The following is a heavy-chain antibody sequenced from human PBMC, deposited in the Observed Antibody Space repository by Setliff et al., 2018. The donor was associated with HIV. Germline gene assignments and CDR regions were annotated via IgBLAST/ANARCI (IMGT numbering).Heavy chain of an antibody. V-gene: IGHV3-7*01. CDR1: GFTFSNYW. CDR3: VRRGGGYEDSSGYLWAHDY. D-gene: IGHD3-22*01. Sequence: GGSLRLSCVASGFTFSNYWMSWVRQAPGKGLEWVANIKQDGSAKFYVDSVEGRFTISRDNAQNSLYLQMNSLRAEDTAVYCCVRRGGGYEDSSGYLWAHDYWGQGTLVTVSS. J-gene: IGHJ4*02. CDR2: IKQDGSAK.